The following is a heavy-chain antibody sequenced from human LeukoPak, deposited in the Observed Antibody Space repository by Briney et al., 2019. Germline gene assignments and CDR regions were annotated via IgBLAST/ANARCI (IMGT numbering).Heavy chain of an antibody. CDR1: GFIFSTYA. D-gene: IGHD1-14*01. Sequence: GGSLRLSCAASGFIFSTYAMTWVRQAPGKGLEWVSTISDSGAHIFYADSVQGRFAISRDNSKNTLYLQMNSLRADDTAIYFCAKDLSGHNRPIDYWGQGTLVTVSS. CDR3: AKDLSGHNRPIDY. V-gene: IGHV3-23*01. CDR2: ISDSGAHI. J-gene: IGHJ4*02.